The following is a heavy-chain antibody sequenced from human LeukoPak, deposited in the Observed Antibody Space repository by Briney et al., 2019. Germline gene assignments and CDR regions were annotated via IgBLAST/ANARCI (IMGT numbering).Heavy chain of an antibody. CDR1: GFSLSTSGVG. V-gene: IGHV2-5*02. CDR2: IYWDDDK. Sequence: SGPTLVNPTQTLTLTCTFSGFSLSTSGVGVGWIRQPPGKALEWLTLIYWDDDKRYSPSLKSRLTITKDTSKNQVVLTMTNMDPVDTATYYCARRIHSGYDYYFDYWGQGTLVTVSS. J-gene: IGHJ4*02. D-gene: IGHD5-12*01. CDR3: ARRIHSGYDYYFDY.